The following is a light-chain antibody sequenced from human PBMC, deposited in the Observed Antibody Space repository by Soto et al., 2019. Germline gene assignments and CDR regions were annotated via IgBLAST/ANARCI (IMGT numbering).Light chain of an antibody. CDR2: EVT. CDR3: CSYVSSKTSV. CDR1: RSDVGGYDF. J-gene: IGLJ1*01. V-gene: IGLV2-14*01. Sequence: QSALTQPASVSGSPGQSITISCTGTRSDVGGYDFVSWYQQHPGKAPRVVLYEVTNRPSGVSDRFSGSKSGNTASLTISGRQAEDEADYYCCSYVSSKTSVFGTGTKVTVL.